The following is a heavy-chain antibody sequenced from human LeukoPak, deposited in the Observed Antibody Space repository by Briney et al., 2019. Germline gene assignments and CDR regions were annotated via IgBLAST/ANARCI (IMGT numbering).Heavy chain of an antibody. CDR2: ISYDGSNK. Sequence: GGSLRLSCAASRFPFSSYTMHWVRQAPGKGREWVVVISYDGSNKYYADSVKGRFTISRDNSKNTLYLQMNSLRAEDTAVYYCANGYYYGSGSYYKEAFDIWGQGTMVTVSS. CDR3: ANGYYYGSGSYYKEAFDI. D-gene: IGHD3-10*01. J-gene: IGHJ3*02. V-gene: IGHV3-30*18. CDR1: RFPFSSYT.